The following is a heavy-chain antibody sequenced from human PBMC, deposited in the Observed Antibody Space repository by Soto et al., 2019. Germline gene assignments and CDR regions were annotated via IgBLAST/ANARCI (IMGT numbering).Heavy chain of an antibody. J-gene: IGHJ3*02. V-gene: IGHV4-31*03. CDR2: IYYSGST. CDR3: ARGGYCSGGSCYSQSFFDI. Sequence: QVQLQESGPGLVKPSQTLSLICTVSGGSISSGGYYWSWIRQHPGKGLEWIGYIYYSGSTYYNPSLQSRVTISVDTSKNQFSLKLSSVTAADTAVYYCARGGYCSGGSCYSQSFFDIWGQGTMVTVSS. D-gene: IGHD2-15*01. CDR1: GGSISSGGYY.